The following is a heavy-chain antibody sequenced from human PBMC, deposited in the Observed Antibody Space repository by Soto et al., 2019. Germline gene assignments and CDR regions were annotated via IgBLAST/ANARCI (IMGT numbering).Heavy chain of an antibody. CDR1: GFSFPDYD. J-gene: IGHJ4*02. Sequence: EVALLDSGGHLVQPGGSLRLSCEASGFSFPDYDMNWVRQTPGKGLEWVYAVGRFGNTYYRDSVRGRFTISRDDSRNTVYRQMNSLRVEDTAVYFCAKEGRLRSPAGDYFDSWAQGSLVTVSS. CDR3: AKEGRLRSPAGDYFDS. CDR2: VGRFGNT. V-gene: IGHV3-23*01. D-gene: IGHD3-10*01.